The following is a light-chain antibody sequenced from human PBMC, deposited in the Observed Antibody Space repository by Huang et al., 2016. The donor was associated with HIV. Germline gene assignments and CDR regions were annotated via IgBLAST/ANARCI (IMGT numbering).Light chain of an antibody. V-gene: IGKV1-39*01. J-gene: IGKJ5*01. Sequence: DIQMTQSPSSLSASVGDRVTITCRASQSISSYFNLYQQGPGKAPSSLIYAASSLQSGVPSRFSGSGSGTDFTLTISILQPEDFATYYCQQIYSTSITFGQGTRREIK. CDR1: QSISSY. CDR2: AAS. CDR3: QQIYSTSIT.